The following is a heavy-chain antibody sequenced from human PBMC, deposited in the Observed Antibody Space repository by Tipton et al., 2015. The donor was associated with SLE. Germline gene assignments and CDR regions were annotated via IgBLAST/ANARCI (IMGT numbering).Heavy chain of an antibody. J-gene: IGHJ4*02. V-gene: IGHV4-59*01. CDR3: AGAWQGYCSGGTCYVLDY. Sequence: TLSLTCTVSGGSISSDYWSWIRQPPGKGLEWNGYISNSETTNYNPSLKSRGTISVDTSKNQFSLKLRSVTAADTAVYYCAGAWQGYCSGGTCYVLDYWGQGTLVTVSS. CDR2: ISNSETT. CDR1: GGSISSDY. D-gene: IGHD2-15*01.